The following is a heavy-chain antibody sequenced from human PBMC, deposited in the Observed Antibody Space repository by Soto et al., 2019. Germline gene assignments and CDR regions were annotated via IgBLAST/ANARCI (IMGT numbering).Heavy chain of an antibody. CDR1: TGSIRSGDYY. CDR3: AGELGTFYFEH. D-gene: IGHD7-27*01. V-gene: IGHV4-30-4*01. J-gene: IGHJ4*02. CDR2: IDHSGSA. Sequence: QVQLRESGPGLVRPSQTLSLTCAVSTGSIRSGDYYWTWIRQPPGKGLEWIGYIDHSGSAYYNPSLKTRATISLDTSNQEFSLKLSSVTAADTAVYFCAGELGTFYFEHWGQGTLVTVS.